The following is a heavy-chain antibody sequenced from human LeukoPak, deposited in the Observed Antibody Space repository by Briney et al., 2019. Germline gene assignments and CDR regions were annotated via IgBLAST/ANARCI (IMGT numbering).Heavy chain of an antibody. D-gene: IGHD5-12*01. V-gene: IGHV4-4*07. Sequence: SETLSLTCTVSGGSISSYYWGWIRQPAGKGLEWIGRIYTSGSTNYNPSLKSRVTMSVDTSKNQFSLKLSSVTAADTAVYYCARGRGYSGYDPSLYFDYWGQGTLVTVSS. J-gene: IGHJ4*02. CDR3: ARGRGYSGYDPSLYFDY. CDR1: GGSISSYY. CDR2: IYTSGST.